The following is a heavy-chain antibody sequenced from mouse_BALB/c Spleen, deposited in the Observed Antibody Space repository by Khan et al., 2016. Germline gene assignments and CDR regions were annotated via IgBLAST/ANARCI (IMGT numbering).Heavy chain of an antibody. CDR2: IYPSDSYT. CDR3: TRGTRSFDY. CDR1: GYTFTSFW. V-gene: IGHV1-69*02. Sequence: QVQLQQSGAELVRPGASVKLSCKASGYTFTSFWINWVKQRPGQGLEWIGHIYPSDSYTDYNQKFKDRATLTVDKSSNTAPMQLNSPTSEDSAVYYCTRGTRSFDYCGQGTTLTVSS. D-gene: IGHD3-3*01. J-gene: IGHJ2*01.